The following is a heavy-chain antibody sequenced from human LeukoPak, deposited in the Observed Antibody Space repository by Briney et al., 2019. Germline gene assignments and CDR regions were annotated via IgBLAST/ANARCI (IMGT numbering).Heavy chain of an antibody. CDR1: GYSISSGYY. CDR2: IYHSGST. CDR3: ASGYTAYYFDY. Sequence: PSETLSLTCTVSGYSISSGYYWGWIRQPPGKGLEWIGSIYHSGSTNYNPSLKSRVTISVDTSKNQFSLKLSSVTAADTAVYYCASGYTAYYFDYWGQGTLVTVSS. D-gene: IGHD5-24*01. V-gene: IGHV4-38-2*02. J-gene: IGHJ4*02.